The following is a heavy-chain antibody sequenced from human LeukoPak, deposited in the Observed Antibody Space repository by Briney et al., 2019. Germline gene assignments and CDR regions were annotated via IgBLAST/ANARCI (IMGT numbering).Heavy chain of an antibody. CDR2: IYPGDSDT. CDR1: GFRFNSNW. J-gene: IGHJ4*02. CDR3: ARQNVDYDTVSDFDY. D-gene: IGHD3-22*01. Sequence: GESLKISCKASGFRFNSNWIAWVRPMPGKGLEWMGIIYPGDSDTRYSPSFQGQVTISADKSISTAYLQWRSLKASDTAMYYCARQNVDYDTVSDFDYWGQGTLVTVSS. V-gene: IGHV5-51*01.